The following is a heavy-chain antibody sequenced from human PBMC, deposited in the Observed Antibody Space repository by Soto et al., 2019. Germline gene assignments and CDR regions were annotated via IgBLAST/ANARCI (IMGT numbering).Heavy chain of an antibody. D-gene: IGHD1-1*01. V-gene: IGHV3-23*01. CDR2: ISGSGGSA. J-gene: IGHJ4*02. CDR1: GFTFSSYA. CDR3: AKDLVNWNDGGDDY. Sequence: GGSLRLSCAASGFTFSSYAMSWVRQAPGKGLEWVSAISGSGGSAYYADSVKGRFTISRDNSKNTLYLQMNSLRAEDTAVYYCAKDLVNWNDGGDDYWGQGTLVTVSS.